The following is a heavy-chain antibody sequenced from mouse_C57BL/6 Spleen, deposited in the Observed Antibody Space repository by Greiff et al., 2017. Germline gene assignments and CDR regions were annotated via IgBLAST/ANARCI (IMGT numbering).Heavy chain of an antibody. V-gene: IGHV1-66*01. CDR3: ARGAVVEGTAWFAY. D-gene: IGHD1-1*01. J-gene: IGHJ3*01. CDR2: IYPGSGNT. CDR1: GYSFTSYY. Sequence: QVQLQQSGPELVKPGASVKISCKASGYSFTSYYIHWVKQRPGQGLEWIGWIYPGSGNTKYNEKFKGKATLTADTSSSTAYMQLSSLTSEDSAVYYCARGAVVEGTAWFAYWGQGTLVTVSA.